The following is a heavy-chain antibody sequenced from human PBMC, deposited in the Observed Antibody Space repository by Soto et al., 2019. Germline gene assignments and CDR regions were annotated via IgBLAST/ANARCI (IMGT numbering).Heavy chain of an antibody. D-gene: IGHD2-15*01. CDR1: GYTFTNYE. CDR3: ARGPGGPDGPGDY. CDR2: INAGNGNT. V-gene: IGHV1-3*01. Sequence: GASVKVSCKATGYTFTNYEIHWVRQAPGQRLEWMGWINAGNGNTKYSQKFQGRVTITRDTSASTAYMELSSLRSEDTAVYYCARGPGGPDGPGDYWGQGTLVTVSS. J-gene: IGHJ4*02.